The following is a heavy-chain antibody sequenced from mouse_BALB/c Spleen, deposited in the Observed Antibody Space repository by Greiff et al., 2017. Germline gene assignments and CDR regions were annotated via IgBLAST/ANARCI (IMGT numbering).Heavy chain of an antibody. V-gene: IGHV1-7*01. J-gene: IGHJ4*01. CDR1: GYTFTSYW. CDR3: RFPYYYAMDY. CDR2: INPSTGYT. Sequence: VQLQQSGAELAKPGASVKMSCKASGYTFTSYWMHWVKQRPGQGLEWIGYINPSTGYTEYNQKLKDKATLTADKSSSTAYMQLSSLTSEDSAVYYCRFPYYYAMDYWGQGTSVTVSS.